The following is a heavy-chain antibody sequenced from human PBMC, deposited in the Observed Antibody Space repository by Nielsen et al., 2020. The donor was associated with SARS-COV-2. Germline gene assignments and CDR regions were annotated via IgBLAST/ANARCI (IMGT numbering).Heavy chain of an antibody. CDR3: ARDRYDILTGYDYSGMDV. CDR1: GDSISSRAYY. Sequence: SETLSLTCNVSGDSISSRAYYWSWIRQHPGRGLEWIGYISYSGSTYYSPSLKSRVTMSLDTSNNQFSLRLNSVTAADTAVYYCARDRYDILTGYDYSGMDVWGQGTTVTVSS. D-gene: IGHD3-9*01. J-gene: IGHJ6*02. CDR2: ISYSGST. V-gene: IGHV4-31*03.